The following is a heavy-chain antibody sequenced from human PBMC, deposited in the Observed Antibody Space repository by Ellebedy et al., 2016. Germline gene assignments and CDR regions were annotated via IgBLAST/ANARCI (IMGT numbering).Heavy chain of an antibody. CDR1: GFTFRNFF. J-gene: IGHJ4*02. Sequence: GGSLRLXXVASGFTFRNFFMSWVRQAPGGGLEWISTISAAGATTFYADSVKGRFTVSRDNSRNTLFLQMNSLRAEDTAIYYCYYGHYSGSWGQGTLVTVSS. D-gene: IGHD4-17*01. CDR2: ISAAGATT. V-gene: IGHV3-23*01. CDR3: YYGHYSGS.